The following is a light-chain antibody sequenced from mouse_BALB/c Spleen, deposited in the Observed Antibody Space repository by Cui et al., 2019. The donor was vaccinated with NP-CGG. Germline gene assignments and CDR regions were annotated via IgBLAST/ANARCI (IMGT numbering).Light chain of an antibody. Sequence: QALVSQESALTTYPGEKVTLTCRSSTGAVTTTNYANWVQEKPDHLFTGLIGGTNNRAPGVPARFSGSLIGDKAALTIPGAQTEDEAIYFCALWYSNHWVFGGGTKLTVL. CDR2: GTN. J-gene: IGLJ1*01. CDR1: TGAVTTTNY. V-gene: IGLV1*01. CDR3: ALWYSNHWV.